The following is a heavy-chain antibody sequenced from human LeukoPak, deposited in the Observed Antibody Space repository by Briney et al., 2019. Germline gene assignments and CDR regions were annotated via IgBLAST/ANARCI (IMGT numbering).Heavy chain of an antibody. D-gene: IGHD2-15*01. CDR2: ISSSSSSI. CDR1: GFTFSSYT. CDR3: ARSAYCSGGSCYAFDY. Sequence: PGGSLRLSCAASGFTFSSYTMNWVRQAPGKGLEWVSYISSSSSSIYYADSVKGRFTISRDNAKDSLFLLMNSLRAEDTAVYYCARSAYCSGGSCYAFDYWGRGTLVTVSS. J-gene: IGHJ4*02. V-gene: IGHV3-48*01.